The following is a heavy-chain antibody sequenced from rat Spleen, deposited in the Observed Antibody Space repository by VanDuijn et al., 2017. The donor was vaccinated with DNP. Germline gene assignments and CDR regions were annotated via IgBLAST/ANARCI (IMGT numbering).Heavy chain of an antibody. V-gene: IGHV5-25*01. CDR2: INPSGVSS. CDR1: GFTFSNYD. J-gene: IGHJ2*01. Sequence: EVQLVESGGGLVQPGRSLKLSCAASGFTFSNYDMAWVRQAPTKGLEWVASINPSGVSSYYRASVKGRFTVSRDNAKSTLYLQMDSLRSEDTATYYCARPDYWGQGVMVTVSS. CDR3: ARPDY.